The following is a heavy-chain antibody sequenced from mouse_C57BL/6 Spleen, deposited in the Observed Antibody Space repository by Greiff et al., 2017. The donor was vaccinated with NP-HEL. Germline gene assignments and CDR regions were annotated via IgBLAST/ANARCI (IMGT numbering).Heavy chain of an antibody. CDR3: ARFYYGNLYYAMDY. CDR2: INPSTGGT. V-gene: IGHV1-42*01. Sequence: VQLQQSGPELVKPGASVKISCKASGYSFTGYYMNWVKQSPEKSLEWIGEINPSTGGTTYNQKFKAKATLTVDKSSSTAYMQLKSLTSEDSAVYYCARFYYGNLYYAMDYWGQGTSVTVSS. D-gene: IGHD2-1*01. J-gene: IGHJ4*01. CDR1: GYSFTGYY.